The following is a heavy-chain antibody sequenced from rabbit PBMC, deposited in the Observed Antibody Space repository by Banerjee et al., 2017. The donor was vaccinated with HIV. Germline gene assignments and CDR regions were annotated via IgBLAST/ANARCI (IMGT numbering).Heavy chain of an antibody. CDR1: GIDFSSYYY. CDR2: IGTGSGST. CDR3: ARGISSGYYVYYFDL. V-gene: IGHV1S43*01. D-gene: IGHD1-1*01. Sequence: QQQLEESGGGLVQPEGSLTLTCKASGIDFSSYYYMCWVRQAPGKGLELSACIGTGSGSTYYASWVNGRFTISSHNAQNTLYLQLNSLTAADTATYFCARGISSGYYVYYFDLWGPGTLVTVS. J-gene: IGHJ4*01.